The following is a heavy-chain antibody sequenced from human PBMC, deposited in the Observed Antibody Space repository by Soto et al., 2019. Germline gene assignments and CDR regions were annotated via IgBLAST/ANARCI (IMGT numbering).Heavy chain of an antibody. J-gene: IGHJ4*02. CDR2: IVVGSGKA. CDR1: GFTFSGSA. CDR3: TADTYAPDS. Sequence: QVQLVQSGPEVRKPGDSVTVSCKTSGFTFSGSAVQWVRQIRGQGLEWIGWIVVGSGKAKYAPKFQQRVTISRDKSTNTAYLEGNSLRQGDTAIYYCTADTYAPDSWGQGTLVTFSS. D-gene: IGHD2-2*01. V-gene: IGHV1-58*01.